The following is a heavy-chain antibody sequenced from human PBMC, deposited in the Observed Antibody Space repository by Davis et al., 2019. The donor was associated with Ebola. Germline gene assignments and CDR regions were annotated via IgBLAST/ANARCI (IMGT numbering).Heavy chain of an antibody. Sequence: GGSLRLSCAASGFTFSSYSMNWVRQAPGKGLEWVSSISSSSSYIYYADSVKGRFTISRDNAKNSLYLQMNSLRAEDTAVYYCARRWDFWSGYENWFDPWGQGTLVTVSS. J-gene: IGHJ5*02. CDR2: ISSSSSYI. CDR3: ARRWDFWSGYENWFDP. V-gene: IGHV3-21*01. CDR1: GFTFSSYS. D-gene: IGHD3-3*01.